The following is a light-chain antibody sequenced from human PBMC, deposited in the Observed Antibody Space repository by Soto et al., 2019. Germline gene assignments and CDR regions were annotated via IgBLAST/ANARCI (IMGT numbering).Light chain of an antibody. J-gene: IGLJ2*01. CDR2: GNS. V-gene: IGLV1-40*01. CDR1: SSNIGAGYD. CDR3: QSYVSSVSGYVV. Sequence: QSVLTQPPSVSGAPGQRVTISCTGSSSNIGAGYDVHWYQQLPGTAPKLLIYGNSNRPSGVPDRFSGSKSGTSGSLAITGLEAEDEGDYYCQSYVSSVSGYVVFGGGTEVTVL.